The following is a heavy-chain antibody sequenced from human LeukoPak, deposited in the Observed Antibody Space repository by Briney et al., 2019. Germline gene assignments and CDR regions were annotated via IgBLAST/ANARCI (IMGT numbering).Heavy chain of an antibody. V-gene: IGHV1-2*02. J-gene: IGHJ4*02. CDR1: GYTFTVYY. Sequence: ASVTVSFKASGYTFTVYYMHWVRQAPGQGLEWMGWIKPNSGGTNYAQKFQGRVTMTRDTSISTAYMELSRLRSDDTAVYYCRTDRYGDYGDYIDCWGQGTLVTVSS. CDR3: RTDRYGDYGDYIDC. D-gene: IGHD4-17*01. CDR2: IKPNSGGT.